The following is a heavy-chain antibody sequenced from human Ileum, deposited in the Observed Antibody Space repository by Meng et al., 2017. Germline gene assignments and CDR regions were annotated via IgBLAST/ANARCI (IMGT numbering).Heavy chain of an antibody. CDR2: INRGGNT. Sequence: QVQLLQWGAGLWKPSETLSLTCAGSGGSFSGYYWTWIRQSPGKGLEWIGEINRGGNTNYNPSLKSRITMSVDTSKNQFFLNLTSVTPADTAVYYCARAWSSSWSFLDFWGQGGLVTVAS. CDR1: GGSFSGYY. V-gene: IGHV4-34*01. D-gene: IGHD6-13*01. CDR3: ARAWSSSWSFLDF. J-gene: IGHJ4*02.